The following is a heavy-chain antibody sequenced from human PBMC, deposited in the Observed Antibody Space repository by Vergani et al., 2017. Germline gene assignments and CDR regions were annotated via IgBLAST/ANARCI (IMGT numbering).Heavy chain of an antibody. Sequence: QLQLQESGPGLVKPSETLFLTCTVSGGSISSSSYYWGWIRQPPGKGLEWIGSIYYSWSTYYNPSLKRRVTISVDTSKNQFSLKLSSVTAADTAVYYCARPGSSEMVPFDYWGQGALVTVSS. CDR3: ARPGSSEMVPFDY. CDR2: IYYSWST. CDR1: GGSISSSSYY. J-gene: IGHJ4*02. D-gene: IGHD5-12*01. V-gene: IGHV4-39*01.